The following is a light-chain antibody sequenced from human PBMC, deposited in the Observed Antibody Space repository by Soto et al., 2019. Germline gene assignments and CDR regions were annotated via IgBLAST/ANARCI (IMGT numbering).Light chain of an antibody. CDR2: GAS. J-gene: IGKJ1*01. Sequence: EIVLTQSPGTLSLSPGERATLSCRASQSVSSSYLAWYQQKPGQAPRLLIYGASSRATGIPDRFGGSGSGTEFTLTISSLQSEDFATYYCQHQSNWPRTFGQGTKVDIK. CDR3: QHQSNWPRT. V-gene: IGKV3-20*01. CDR1: QSVSSSY.